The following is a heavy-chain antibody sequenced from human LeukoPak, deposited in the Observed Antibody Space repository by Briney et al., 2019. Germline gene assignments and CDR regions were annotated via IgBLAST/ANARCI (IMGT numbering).Heavy chain of an antibody. CDR3: AKAGVHSSGSY. Sequence: GGSLRLSCAVSGFTFSSYAMSWVRQAPGKGLEWVSSISNSGSSTYYADSVKGRFTISRDNSKNTLYLQMTSLRAEDTAVYYCAKAGVHSSGSYWGQGTLVTVSS. D-gene: IGHD6-19*01. CDR1: GFTFSSYA. CDR2: ISNSGSST. J-gene: IGHJ4*02. V-gene: IGHV3-23*01.